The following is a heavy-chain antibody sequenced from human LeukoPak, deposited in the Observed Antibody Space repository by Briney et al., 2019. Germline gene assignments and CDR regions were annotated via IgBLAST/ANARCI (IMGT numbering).Heavy chain of an antibody. Sequence: ASVKVSCKASRYTFTGYYMHWVRQAPGQGLEWVGRINPNSGGTNYAQKFQGRVTMTRDTSISTAYMELSRLRSDDTAVYYCARDCSSTSCYVYGVDVWGQGTTVTVSS. V-gene: IGHV1-2*06. CDR3: ARDCSSTSCYVYGVDV. CDR2: INPNSGGT. CDR1: RYTFTGYY. D-gene: IGHD2-2*01. J-gene: IGHJ6*02.